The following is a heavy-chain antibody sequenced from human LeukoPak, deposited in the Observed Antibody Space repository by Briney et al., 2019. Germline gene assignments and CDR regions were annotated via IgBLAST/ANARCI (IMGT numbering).Heavy chain of an antibody. CDR2: INHSGST. V-gene: IGHV4-34*01. Sequence: SETLSLTCAVYGGSFSGYYWSWIRQPPGKGLEWIGEINHSGSTYYNPSLKSRVTISVDRSKNQFSLKLSSVTAADTAVYYCARNRGLSIDYWGQGTLVTVSS. D-gene: IGHD2/OR15-2a*01. CDR1: GGSFSGYY. CDR3: ARNRGLSIDY. J-gene: IGHJ4*02.